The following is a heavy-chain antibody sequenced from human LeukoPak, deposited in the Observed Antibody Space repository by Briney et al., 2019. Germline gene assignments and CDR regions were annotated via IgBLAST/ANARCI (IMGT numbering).Heavy chain of an antibody. V-gene: IGHV4-59*01. D-gene: IGHD1-26*01. J-gene: IGHJ4*02. Sequence: PSETLSLTCTVSGGSISSYYWSWIRQPPGKGLEWIGSIYSSGSTNYNPSLKSRATISVDASKNQFSLKLSSVTAADTAVYYCARGEGSGSYYSYFDYWGQGTLVTVSS. CDR1: GGSISSYY. CDR2: IYSSGST. CDR3: ARGEGSGSYYSYFDY.